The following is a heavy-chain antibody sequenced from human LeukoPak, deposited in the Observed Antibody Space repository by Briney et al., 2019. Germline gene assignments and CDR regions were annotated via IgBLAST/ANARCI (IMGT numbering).Heavy chain of an antibody. CDR3: ARRPIVAGYFDY. CDR2: INHSGST. Sequence: PSETLSLTCAVYGGSFSGYYWSWIRQPPGKGLEWIGEINHSGSTNYNPSLKSRVTISVDTSKNQFSLKLSSVTAADTAVYYCARRPIVAGYFDYWGQGTLVTVSS. D-gene: IGHD5-12*01. CDR1: GGSFSGYY. V-gene: IGHV4-34*01. J-gene: IGHJ4*02.